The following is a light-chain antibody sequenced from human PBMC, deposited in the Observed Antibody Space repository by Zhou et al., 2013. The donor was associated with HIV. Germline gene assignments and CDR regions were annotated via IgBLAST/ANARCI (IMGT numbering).Light chain of an antibody. J-gene: IGKJ2*01. Sequence: EFVLTQSPGTLSLSPGERATLSCRASQSVSSSYLAWYQQKPGQAPRLLIYGASSRATGIPDRFSGSGSGTDFTLTISRLEPEDFAVYYCQQYGSSPPNTFGQGTKAGDQT. CDR1: QSVSSSY. CDR2: GAS. CDR3: QQYGSSPPNT. V-gene: IGKV3-20*01.